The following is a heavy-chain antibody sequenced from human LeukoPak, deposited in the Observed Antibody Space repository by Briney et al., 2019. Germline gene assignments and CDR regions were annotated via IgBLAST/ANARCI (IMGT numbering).Heavy chain of an antibody. V-gene: IGHV4-61*02. J-gene: IGHJ3*02. D-gene: IGHD5-12*01. CDR2: IYTSGST. CDR3: ARDRGGEYSDNDAFDI. Sequence: PSETLSLTCTVSGDSISSGSYYWSWIRQPAGKGLEWIGRIYTSGSTNYNPSLKSRVTISVDTSKNQFSLKLSSVTAADTAVYYCARDRGGEYSDNDAFDIWGQGTMVTVSS. CDR1: GDSISSGSYY.